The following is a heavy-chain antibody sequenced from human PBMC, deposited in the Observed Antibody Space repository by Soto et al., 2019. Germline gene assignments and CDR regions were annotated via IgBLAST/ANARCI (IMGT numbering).Heavy chain of an antibody. J-gene: IGHJ4*02. D-gene: IGHD5-12*01. CDR1: GFTFSSYA. Sequence: HPGGSLRLSCAASGFTFSSYAMSWVRQAPGKGLEWVSAISGSGGSTYYADSVKGRFTISRDNSKNTLYLQMNSLRAEDTAVYYCAKDVVFVEMATIPFDYWGQGTLVTVSS. V-gene: IGHV3-23*01. CDR2: ISGSGGST. CDR3: AKDVVFVEMATIPFDY.